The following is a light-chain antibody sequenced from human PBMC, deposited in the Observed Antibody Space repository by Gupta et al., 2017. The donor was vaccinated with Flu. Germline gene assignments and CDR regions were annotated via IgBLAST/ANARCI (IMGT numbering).Light chain of an antibody. CDR1: SSDVGGYNY. J-gene: IGLJ1*01. CDR3: SSYAGSNNFYV. V-gene: IGLV2-8*01. CDR2: EVS. Sequence: QSALTPPPSPSGSPGPSVTPSCTGPSSDVGGYNYVSWYQQHPSKAPKLMIDEVSKLPSVVPDRFCGYKSSNTASLTVSGLQAEDEADYCCSSYAGSNNFYVFGTGTKVTVL.